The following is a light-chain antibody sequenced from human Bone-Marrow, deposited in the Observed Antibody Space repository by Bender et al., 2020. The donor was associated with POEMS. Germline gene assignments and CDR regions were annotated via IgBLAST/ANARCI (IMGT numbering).Light chain of an antibody. J-gene: IGLJ3*02. CDR1: SSKFGSYP. CDR3: GTWDDSLKGWG. Sequence: QSVLTQPPSASGTPGQRVTISCSGSSSKFGSYPVNWYQQLPGAAPKLVIFNNSQRPSGVPDRFSGSNSGTSASLAISGLLANDEADFYCGTWDDSLKGWGFGEGTKLTVL. V-gene: IGLV1-44*01. CDR2: NNS.